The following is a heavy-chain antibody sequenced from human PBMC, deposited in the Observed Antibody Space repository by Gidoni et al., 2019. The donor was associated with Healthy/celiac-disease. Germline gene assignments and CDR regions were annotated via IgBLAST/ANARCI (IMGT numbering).Heavy chain of an antibody. CDR2: IIPILGIA. J-gene: IGHJ6*02. V-gene: IGHV1-69*04. CDR1: GGTFSSSA. Sequence: QVQLVQSGAEVKKPGSSVKVSCKASGGTFSSSAISWVRQAPGQGLEWMGRIIPILGIANYAQKVQGRVTITADKSTSTAYMELSSLRSEDTAVYYCARLPGFDGMDVWGQGTTVTVSS. CDR3: ARLPGFDGMDV.